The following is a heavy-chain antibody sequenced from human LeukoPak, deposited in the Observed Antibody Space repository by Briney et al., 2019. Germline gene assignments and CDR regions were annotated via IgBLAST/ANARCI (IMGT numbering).Heavy chain of an antibody. J-gene: IGHJ1*01. V-gene: IGHV4-34*01. Sequence: SETLSLTCAVYGGSFSGYYWSWIRQPPGKGLEWIGEINHSGSTYYNPSLKSRVTISVDTSKNQFSLKLSSVTAADTAVYYCARLQGDYVWGSYHGEIFRHWGQGTLVTVSS. CDR2: INHSGST. CDR3: ARLQGDYVWGSYHGEIFRH. CDR1: GGSFSGYY. D-gene: IGHD3-16*02.